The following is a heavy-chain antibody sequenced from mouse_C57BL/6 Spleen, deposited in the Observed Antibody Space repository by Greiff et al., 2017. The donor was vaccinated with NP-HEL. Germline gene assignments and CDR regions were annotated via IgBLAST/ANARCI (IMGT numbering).Heavy chain of an antibody. V-gene: IGHV1-15*01. CDR3: TRRIYYGYFDY. J-gene: IGHJ2*01. Sequence: LVESGAELVRPGASVTLSCKASGYTFTDYEMHWVKQTPVHGLEWIGAIDPETGGTAYNQKFKGKAILTADKSSSTAYMELRSLTSEDSAVYYCTRRIYYGYFDYWGQGTTLTVSS. CDR1: GYTFTDYE. CDR2: IDPETGGT. D-gene: IGHD2-1*01.